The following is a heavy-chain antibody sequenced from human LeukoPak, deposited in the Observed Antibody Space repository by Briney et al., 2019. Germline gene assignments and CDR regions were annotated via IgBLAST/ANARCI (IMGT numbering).Heavy chain of an antibody. CDR1: GGSISSSSYY. V-gene: IGHV4-39*07. Sequence: SETLSLTCTVSGGSISSSSYYWGWIRQPPGKGLEWIGSIYYSGSTYYNPSLKSRVTISVDTSKNQFSLKLSSVTAADTAVYYCARVARARYIDYFDYWDQGTLVTVSS. D-gene: IGHD1-14*01. CDR2: IYYSGST. CDR3: ARVARARYIDYFDY. J-gene: IGHJ4*02.